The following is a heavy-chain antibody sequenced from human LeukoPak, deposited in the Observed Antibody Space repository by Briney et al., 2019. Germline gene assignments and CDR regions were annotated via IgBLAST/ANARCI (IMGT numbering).Heavy chain of an antibody. Sequence: GGSLRLSCAASGFTFSSYEMNWVRQAPGKGLEWVSYISSSGSTIYYADSVKGRFTISRDNAKNSLYLQMNSLRAEDTAVYYCARVGADSSGYGYDAFDIWGQGTMVTVSS. D-gene: IGHD3-22*01. V-gene: IGHV3-48*03. J-gene: IGHJ3*02. CDR3: ARVGADSSGYGYDAFDI. CDR1: GFTFSSYE. CDR2: ISSSGSTI.